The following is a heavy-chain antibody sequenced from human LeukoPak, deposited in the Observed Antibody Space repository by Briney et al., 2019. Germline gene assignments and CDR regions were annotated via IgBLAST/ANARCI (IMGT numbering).Heavy chain of an antibody. Sequence: SVKVSCKASGYTFTSYDFNWVRQAPGQGLEWMGGIIPIFGTANYAQKFQGRVTITADESTSTAYMELSSLRSEDTAVYYCARDGGSYFSIPFDYWGQGTLVTVSS. CDR1: GYTFTSYD. V-gene: IGHV1-69*13. J-gene: IGHJ4*02. CDR3: ARDGGSYFSIPFDY. CDR2: IIPIFGTA. D-gene: IGHD1-26*01.